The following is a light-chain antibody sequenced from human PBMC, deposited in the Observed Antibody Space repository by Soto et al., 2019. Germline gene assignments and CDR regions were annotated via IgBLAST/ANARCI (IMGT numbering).Light chain of an antibody. J-gene: IGKJ1*01. CDR2: DPP. V-gene: IGKV1-5*01. Sequence: PSSLYVYVGDRVTINCRARQILDRRLAWYQQSPGRAPRLLISDPPILESGVQSRFSGSGSGTEFTLTITSLQLDNFATNYGKQYSIYSRTFGQGTKVDI. CDR3: KQYSIYSRT. CDR1: QILDRR.